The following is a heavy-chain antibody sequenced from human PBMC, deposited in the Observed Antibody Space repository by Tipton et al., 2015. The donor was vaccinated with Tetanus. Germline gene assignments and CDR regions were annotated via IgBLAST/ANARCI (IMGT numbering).Heavy chain of an antibody. CDR2: ISSSSSYI. CDR1: GFTFSSYS. D-gene: IGHD3-22*01. V-gene: IGHV3-21*01. CDR3: ARDLRNYYDSSGYSDY. Sequence: SLRLSCAASGFTFSSYSMNWVRQAPGKGLEWVSSISSSSSYIYYADSVKGRFTISRDNAKNSLYLQMNSLRAEDTAVYYCARDLRNYYDSSGYSDYWGQGTLVIVSS. J-gene: IGHJ4*02.